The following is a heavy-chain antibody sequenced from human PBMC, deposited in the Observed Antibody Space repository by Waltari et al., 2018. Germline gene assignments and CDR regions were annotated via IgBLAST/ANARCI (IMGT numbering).Heavy chain of an antibody. CDR2: ISDTGDT. CDR3: AGTVWDYTLRRGDFFQF. Sequence: QVQLQESGPGLVKPSETLSLTCTVSGGHVTSWHWSWIRPSPGKGLEWIGDISDTGDTIYNPSLSGRVTISVDTSADQFSLKVNSVTADDTAVYYCAGTVWDYTLRRGDFFQFWGQGIRVAVSS. V-gene: IGHV4-59*02. D-gene: IGHD3-16*01. CDR1: GGHVTSWH. J-gene: IGHJ4*02.